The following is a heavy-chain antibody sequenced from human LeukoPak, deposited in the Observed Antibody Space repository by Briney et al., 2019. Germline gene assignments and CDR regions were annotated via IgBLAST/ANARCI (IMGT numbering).Heavy chain of an antibody. J-gene: IGHJ4*02. CDR1: GGSFSDYY. CDR2: INHSGST. CDR3: ARGRLKWNS. D-gene: IGHD2-8*01. Sequence: TSETLSLTCAVYGGSFSDYYWSWIRQSPGKGLEWIGVINHSGSTNYNPSLESRVTISVDASKKQFSLKLSSVTAADTAVYYCARGRLKWNSWGKGTLVTVSS. V-gene: IGHV4-34*01.